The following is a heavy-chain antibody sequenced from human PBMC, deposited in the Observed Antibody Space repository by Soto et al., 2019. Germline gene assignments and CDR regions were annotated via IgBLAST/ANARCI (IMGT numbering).Heavy chain of an antibody. V-gene: IGHV1-8*01. CDR2: MYPNSGNT. D-gene: IGHD3-22*01. CDR1: GYTFTSYD. J-gene: IGHJ4*02. CDR3: AREKSSGYYYDY. Sequence: QVQLVQSGAEVKKPGASVKVSCKASGYTFTSYDINWVRQATGQGLEWMGWMYPNSGNTAYAQKFQGRVTMTRNTSISTAYMELSSLRSEDTAVYYCAREKSSGYYYDYWGQGTLVTVSS.